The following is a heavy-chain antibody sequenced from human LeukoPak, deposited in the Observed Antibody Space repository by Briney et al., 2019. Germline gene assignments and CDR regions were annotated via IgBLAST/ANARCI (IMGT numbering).Heavy chain of an antibody. CDR1: GFTVATNY. D-gene: IGHD3-3*02. CDR2: LYSGADT. V-gene: IGHV3-53*01. Sequence: GGTLRLSCTASGFTVATNYMNWVRQPPGKGLEWVSILYSGADTYYADSVKGRFVVSRDSSKNMLFLHMNALRPEDTAVYYCARIGDHFHWYLDLWGRGTLVTVSS. CDR3: ARIGDHFHWYLDL. J-gene: IGHJ2*01.